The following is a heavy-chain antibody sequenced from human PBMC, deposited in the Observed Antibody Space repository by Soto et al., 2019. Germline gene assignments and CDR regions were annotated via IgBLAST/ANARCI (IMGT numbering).Heavy chain of an antibody. CDR1: GYTFTSYA. J-gene: IGHJ6*02. CDR2: INAGNGNT. V-gene: IGHV1-3*01. Sequence: QVQLVQSGAEVKKPGASVKVSCKASGYTFTSYAMHWVRQAPGQRLEWMGWINAGNGNTKYSQKFQGRVTITRDTSASTAYMELSSLRSEDTAVYYCARGDLGYCSGGTHCFTDYYYGMDVWGQGTTVTVSS. D-gene: IGHD2-15*01. CDR3: ARGDLGYCSGGTHCFTDYYYGMDV.